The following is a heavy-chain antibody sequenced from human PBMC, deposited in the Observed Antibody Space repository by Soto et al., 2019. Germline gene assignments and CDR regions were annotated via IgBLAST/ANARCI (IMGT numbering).Heavy chain of an antibody. Sequence: QVQLVQSGGGVVQPGRSLRLSCVASGFTFNIYGMHWVRQAPGKGLEWVAVIWYDGEQKYYGDSVKGRFTISRDNSKNTLYLEMNSLRGEDTAVYYCARVRRYSSDWYGYFEYWGQGTLVTVSS. CDR1: GFTFNIYG. D-gene: IGHD6-19*01. CDR3: ARVRRYSSDWYGYFEY. V-gene: IGHV3-33*01. J-gene: IGHJ4*02. CDR2: IWYDGEQK.